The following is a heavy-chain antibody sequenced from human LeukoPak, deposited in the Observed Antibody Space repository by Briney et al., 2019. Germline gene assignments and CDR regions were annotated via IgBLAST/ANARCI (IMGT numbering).Heavy chain of an antibody. J-gene: IGHJ4*02. Sequence: GVSLRLSCAASGFTFSRYWMSWVRQAPGKGLEWVANIKQDGGETYYVDSVKGRITVFRDNAKNSLYLQMNSLRAEDTAVYYCARDLSGVTGYTYGRGIDYWGQGILVTVSS. CDR3: ARDLSGVTGYTYGRGIDY. V-gene: IGHV3-7*01. CDR1: GFTFSRYW. CDR2: IKQDGGET. D-gene: IGHD5-18*01.